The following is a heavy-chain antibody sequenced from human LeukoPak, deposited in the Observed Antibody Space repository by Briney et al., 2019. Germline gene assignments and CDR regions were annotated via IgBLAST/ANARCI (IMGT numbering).Heavy chain of an antibody. D-gene: IGHD3-10*01. V-gene: IGHV3-23*01. Sequence: PGESLRLSCAGSGFTLGSYAMSWFRQAPGKGLDWVSAISGNGYNTYYADSVKGRFTISSESSGNTLYLQMHNLRAEDTAVYYCAKGVRLWFAFYFDYWGQGTLVTVSS. CDR2: ISGNGYNT. CDR3: AKGVRLWFAFYFDY. CDR1: GFTLGSYA. J-gene: IGHJ4*02.